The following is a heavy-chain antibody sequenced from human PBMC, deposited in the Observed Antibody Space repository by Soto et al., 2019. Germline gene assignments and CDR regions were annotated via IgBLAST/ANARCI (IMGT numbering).Heavy chain of an antibody. D-gene: IGHD2-21*02. CDR3: ARRHGGNSGSYYYYGMDV. CDR2: INHSGST. V-gene: IGHV4-34*01. J-gene: IGHJ6*02. Sequence: LSLTCAVYVGSFSGYYWSWIRQPPGKGLEWIGEINHSGSTNYNPSLKSRVTISVDTSKNQFSLKLSSVTAADTAVYYCARRHGGNSGSYYYYGMDVWGQGTTVTVSS. CDR1: VGSFSGYY.